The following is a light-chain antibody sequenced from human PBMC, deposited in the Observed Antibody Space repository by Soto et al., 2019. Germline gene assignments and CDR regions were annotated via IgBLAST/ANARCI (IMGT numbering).Light chain of an antibody. CDR3: QQYSNWPPAIT. CDR1: ETVSTN. J-gene: IGKJ5*01. Sequence: EIMLSQSPATLSVSPGERATLSCRATETVSTNLAWFQRKAGQPPRLLIYGSSTRATGVPDRFSGSGSGTEFALIISSLQSEDVAVYYCQQYSNWPPAITFGQGTRLENK. V-gene: IGKV3-15*01. CDR2: GSS.